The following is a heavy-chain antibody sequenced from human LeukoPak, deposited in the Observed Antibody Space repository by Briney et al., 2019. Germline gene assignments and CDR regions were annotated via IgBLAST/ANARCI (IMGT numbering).Heavy chain of an antibody. Sequence: PGGSLRLSCAASGFTFSSYGMSWVRQAPGKGLEWVSAFSATGSSTDYADSVKGRFTISRDNAKNSLYLQMNSLRAEDTALYYCAKGSYDSSGYYHWYFDLWGRGTLVTVSS. CDR2: FSATGSST. V-gene: IGHV3-23*01. CDR1: GFTFSSYG. CDR3: AKGSYDSSGYYHWYFDL. J-gene: IGHJ2*01. D-gene: IGHD3-22*01.